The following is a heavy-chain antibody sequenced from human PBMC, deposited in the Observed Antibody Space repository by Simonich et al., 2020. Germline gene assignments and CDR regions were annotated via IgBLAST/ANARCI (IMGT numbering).Heavy chain of an antibody. CDR2: SSPGDPDT. D-gene: IGHD5-12*01. Sequence: EVQLVQSGAEVKKPGESLKISCKGSGYSFPSYWIGWVRQMPGKGLEWLGISSPGDPDTVNRPSFQGQVTNSADKSISTADLQWSSLKASDTAMYYCVRPDSGYDYFDYWGQGTLVTVSS. CDR3: VRPDSGYDYFDY. V-gene: IGHV5-51*03. CDR1: GYSFPSYW. J-gene: IGHJ4*02.